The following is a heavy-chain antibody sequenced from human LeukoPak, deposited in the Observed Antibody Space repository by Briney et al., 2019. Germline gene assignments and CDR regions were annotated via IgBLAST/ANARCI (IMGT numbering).Heavy chain of an antibody. CDR2: IIPIFGTA. J-gene: IGHJ6*02. V-gene: IGHV1-69*13. CDR1: GGTFSSYA. CDR3: ARTTVTTLYYYGMDV. D-gene: IGHD4-17*01. Sequence: SVKVSCKASGGTFSSYAISWVRQAPGQGLEWMGGIIPIFGTANYAQKFQGRVTITADEFTSTAYMELSSLRSEDTAMYYYARTTVTTLYYYGMDVWGQGTTVTVSS.